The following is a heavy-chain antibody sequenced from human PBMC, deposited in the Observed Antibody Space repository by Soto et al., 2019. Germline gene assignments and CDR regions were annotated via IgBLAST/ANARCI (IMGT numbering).Heavy chain of an antibody. CDR1: GGSISSYY. Sequence: SETLSLTCTVAGGSISSYYWSWIRQPAGKGLEWIGRIYTSGSTNYNPSIKSRVTRSVDTSKNQFSLNLSPVTAAADTAVYYCARDRITLANDAFDIWGQGTMFTVSS. V-gene: IGHV4-4*07. CDR2: IYTSGST. CDR3: ARDRITLANDAFDI. D-gene: IGHD3-10*01. J-gene: IGHJ3*02.